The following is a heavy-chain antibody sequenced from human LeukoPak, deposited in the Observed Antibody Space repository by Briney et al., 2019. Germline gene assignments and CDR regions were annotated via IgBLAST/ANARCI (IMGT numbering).Heavy chain of an antibody. J-gene: IGHJ4*02. CDR1: GYTFTGNF. V-gene: IGHV1-2*02. Sequence: ASVKVSCKASGYTFTGNFMHWVRQAPGQGLEWMGWINPNSGGTNYAQKFQGRVTMTRDTSISTAYMELSRLRSDDSAVYYCARDCGGSCSIPGGYWGQGTLVTVSS. CDR2: INPNSGGT. D-gene: IGHD2-15*01. CDR3: ARDCGGSCSIPGGY.